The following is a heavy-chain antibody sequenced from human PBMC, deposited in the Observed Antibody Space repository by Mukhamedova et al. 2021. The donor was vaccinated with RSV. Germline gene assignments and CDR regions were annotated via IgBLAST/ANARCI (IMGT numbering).Heavy chain of an antibody. CDR1: GYA. CDR2: ISGDGGST. D-gene: IGHD5-24*01. J-gene: IGHJ4*02. V-gene: IGHV3-43*02. CDR3: AKDMRTLKGDAPAY. Sequence: GYAMHWVRQAPGKGLEWVSLISGDGGSTYYADSVKGRFTISRDNSKNSLYLQMNSLRTEDTALYYCAKDMRTLKGDAPAYCGQGTLV.